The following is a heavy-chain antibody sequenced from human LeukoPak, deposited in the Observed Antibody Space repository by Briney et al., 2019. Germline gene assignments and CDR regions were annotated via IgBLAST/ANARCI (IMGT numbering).Heavy chain of an antibody. V-gene: IGHV3-20*04. CDR3: ARNSGANVYTYSFQY. J-gene: IGHJ4*02. Sequence: PGGSLRLSCVASGLTFDDYGMSCVRQAPGKGLEWVSGINWNGGTTTYADSVKGRFTISRDNAKNSLYLQMNSLRVEDTAFYYCARNSGANVYTYSFQYWGRGTLVTVSS. CDR2: INWNGGTT. D-gene: IGHD1-26*01. CDR1: GLTFDDYG.